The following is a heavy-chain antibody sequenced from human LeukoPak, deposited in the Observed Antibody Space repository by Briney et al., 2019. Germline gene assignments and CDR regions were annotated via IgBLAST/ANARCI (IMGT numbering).Heavy chain of an antibody. CDR2: ISSSSTI. D-gene: IGHD6-13*01. V-gene: IGHV3-48*02. Sequence: GGSLRLSCAASGFTFSSYSMNWVRQAPGKGLEWVSYISSSSTIYYADSVKGRFTISRDNAKNSLYLQMNSLRDEDTAVYYCASISYSSSWRVMTSWGQGTLVTVSS. CDR1: GFTFSSYS. CDR3: ASISYSSSWRVMTS. J-gene: IGHJ4*02.